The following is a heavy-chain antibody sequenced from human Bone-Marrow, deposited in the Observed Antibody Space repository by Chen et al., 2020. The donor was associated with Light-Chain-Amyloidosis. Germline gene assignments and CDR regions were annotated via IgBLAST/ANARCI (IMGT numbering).Heavy chain of an antibody. Sequence: EVQLVESGGGLVKPGGSLRLSCVASGFTFSSYTMNWVRQTPGRGLEWVSSISSTSSYIYYADSVKGRFTISRDNAKNSLYLQINSLRAEDTAVYYCARRGSTGTAVDYWGQGTLVTVSS. V-gene: IGHV3-21*01. CDR3: ARRGSTGTAVDY. J-gene: IGHJ4*02. CDR2: ISSTSSYI. CDR1: GFTFSSYT. D-gene: IGHD4-4*01.